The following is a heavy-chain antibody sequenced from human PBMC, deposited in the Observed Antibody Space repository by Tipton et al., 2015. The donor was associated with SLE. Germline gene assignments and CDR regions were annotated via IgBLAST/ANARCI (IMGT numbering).Heavy chain of an antibody. CDR1: RFTFSTYW. V-gene: IGHV3-7*01. D-gene: IGHD3-22*01. Sequence: SLRLSCAASRFTFSTYWMSWVRQAPGKGLEWVANIKQDGSEKYYVDSVKGRFTISRDNAKNSLYLQMNSLRAEDTAVYYCARDSDQIVVVIPGAFDIWGQGTMVTVSS. CDR2: IKQDGSEK. J-gene: IGHJ3*02. CDR3: ARDSDQIVVVIPGAFDI.